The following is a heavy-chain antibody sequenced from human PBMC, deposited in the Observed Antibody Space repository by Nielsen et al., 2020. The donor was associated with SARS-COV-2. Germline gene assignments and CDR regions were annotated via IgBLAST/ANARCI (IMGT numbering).Heavy chain of an antibody. J-gene: IGHJ4*02. V-gene: IGHV4-31*03. CDR1: GGSISSGDYY. CDR2: IFYSGST. Sequence: SETLSLTCTVSGGSISSGDYYWSWIRQHPGKGLEWIGYIFYSGSTYYNPSLKSRVTISVDTSKSQFSLKLSSVTAADTAVYYCARVKRRYCSSTRCPFDYWGQGTLVTVS. CDR3: ARVKRRYCSSTRCPFDY. D-gene: IGHD2-2*01.